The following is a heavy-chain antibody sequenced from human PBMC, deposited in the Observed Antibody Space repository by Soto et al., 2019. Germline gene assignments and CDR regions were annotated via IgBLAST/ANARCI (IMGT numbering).Heavy chain of an antibody. CDR1: GYSFTSYW. Sequence: GESLKISCKGSGYSFTSYWIGWVRQMPGKGLEWMGIIYPGDSDTRYSPSFQGQVTISADKSISTAYLQWSSLKASDTAMYYCARRRMEDSSGWHYYYYYGMDVWGQGTTVTVSS. CDR2: IYPGDSDT. J-gene: IGHJ6*02. V-gene: IGHV5-51*01. CDR3: ARRRMEDSSGWHYYYYYGMDV. D-gene: IGHD6-19*01.